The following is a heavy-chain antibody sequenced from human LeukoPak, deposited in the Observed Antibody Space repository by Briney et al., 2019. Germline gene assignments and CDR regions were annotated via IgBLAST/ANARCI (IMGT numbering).Heavy chain of an antibody. CDR3: ARDHRIMVRGVIIPEGFDY. J-gene: IGHJ4*02. CDR1: GGTFSSYA. CDR2: IIPIFGTA. D-gene: IGHD3-10*01. V-gene: IGHV1-69*13. Sequence: SVKVSCKASGGTFSSYAISWVRQAPGQGVEWMGGIIPIFGTANYAQKFQGRVTITADESTSTAYMELSSLRSEDTAVYYCARDHRIMVRGVIIPEGFDYWGQGTLVTVSS.